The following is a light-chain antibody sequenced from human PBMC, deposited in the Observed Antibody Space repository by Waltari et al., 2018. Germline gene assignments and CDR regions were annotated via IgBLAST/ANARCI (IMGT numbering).Light chain of an antibody. CDR2: DVT. CDR3: SSYTSRTTLVL. J-gene: IGLJ2*01. V-gene: IGLV2-14*03. Sequence: QSALTQPASVSGSPGQSITISCTGTSSDAGGYNYVSWYQQRPGKVPHLVIYDVTYRPSGVSNRFSGSKSGNTASLTISGLQAEDEADYYCSSYTSRTTLVLFGGGTKLTVL. CDR1: SSDAGGYNY.